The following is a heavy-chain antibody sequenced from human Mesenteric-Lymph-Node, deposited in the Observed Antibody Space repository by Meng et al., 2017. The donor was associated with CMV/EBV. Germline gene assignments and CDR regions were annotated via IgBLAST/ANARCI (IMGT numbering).Heavy chain of an antibody. Sequence: QVHLQQWGDGLLKPSETLSLTCAVYGGSFSGYYWSWIRQPPGKGLEWIGEINHSGSTNYNPSLKSRVTISVDTSKNQFSLKLSSVTAADTAVYYCARHQRWLKSEGGFNYWGQGTLVTVSS. CDR1: GGSFSGYY. CDR3: ARHQRWLKSEGGFNY. CDR2: INHSGST. V-gene: IGHV4-34*01. J-gene: IGHJ4*02. D-gene: IGHD4-23*01.